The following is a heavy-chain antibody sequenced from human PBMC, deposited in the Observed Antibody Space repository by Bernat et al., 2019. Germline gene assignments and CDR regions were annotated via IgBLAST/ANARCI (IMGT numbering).Heavy chain of an antibody. CDR2: ISYDGSNK. CDR3: ARDPQGYCSGGSCDGYFDL. V-gene: IGHV3-30-3*01. J-gene: IGHJ2*01. D-gene: IGHD2-15*01. Sequence: QVQLVEFGGGVVQPGRSLRLSCAASGFTFSSYAMHWVRQAPGKGLEWVAVISYDGSNKYYAVSVKGRFTISRDNSKNTLYLQMNSLRAEDTAVYYCARDPQGYCSGGSCDGYFDLWGRGTLVTVSS. CDR1: GFTFSSYA.